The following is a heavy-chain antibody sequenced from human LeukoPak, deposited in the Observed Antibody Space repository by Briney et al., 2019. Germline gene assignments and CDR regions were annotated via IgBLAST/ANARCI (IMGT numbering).Heavy chain of an antibody. V-gene: IGHV4-59*01. CDR3: ARDLWSGNYQVFDI. CDR2: IYYSGST. Sequence: SETPSLTCTVSGGSISSYYWSWIRQPPGKGLEWIGYIYYSGSTSYNPSLKSRVTISVDTSKSQFSLKLSSVTAADTAVYYCARDLWSGNYQVFDIWGQGTVVTVSS. D-gene: IGHD3-3*01. J-gene: IGHJ3*02. CDR1: GGSISSYY.